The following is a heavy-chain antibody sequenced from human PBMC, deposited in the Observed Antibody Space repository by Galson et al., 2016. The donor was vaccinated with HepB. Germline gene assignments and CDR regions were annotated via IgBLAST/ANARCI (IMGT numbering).Heavy chain of an antibody. Sequence: SLRLSCAASGFTFSNFWMHWVRQTPGEGLVWVSRINLDGRRTDYADSVKGRFTISRDNAGNTLYLQMDSLRVEDTAVYYCARDAPVATNRIDYWCQGTMVTVSA. D-gene: IGHD6-19*01. V-gene: IGHV3-74*01. CDR2: INLDGRRT. CDR3: ARDAPVATNRIDY. J-gene: IGHJ4*02. CDR1: GFTFSNFW.